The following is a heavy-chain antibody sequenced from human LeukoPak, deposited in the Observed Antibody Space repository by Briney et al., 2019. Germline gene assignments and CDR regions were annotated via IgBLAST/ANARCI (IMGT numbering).Heavy chain of an antibody. Sequence: GRSLRLSCAASGFTFSSYAMHWVRQAPGKGLEWVAVISYDGSNKYYADSVKGRFTISRDNSKNTLYLQMNSLRAEDTAVYYCARSGGQQLVPFDYWGQGTLVTVSS. D-gene: IGHD6-13*01. CDR1: GFTFSSYA. CDR3: ARSGGQQLVPFDY. V-gene: IGHV3-30-3*01. J-gene: IGHJ4*02. CDR2: ISYDGSNK.